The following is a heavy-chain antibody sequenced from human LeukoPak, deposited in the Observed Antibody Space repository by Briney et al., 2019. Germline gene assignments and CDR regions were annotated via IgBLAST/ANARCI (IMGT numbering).Heavy chain of an antibody. CDR1: GGSISNYY. CDR3: ARGVYIAAAQYGY. D-gene: IGHD6-13*01. V-gene: IGHV4-59*01. J-gene: IGHJ4*02. Sequence: SETLSLTCTVSGGSISNYYWSWIRQSPGKGLEWIGYIYYSGTTNYNPSLKSRVTISVDTSKNQFSLKLNSVTAADTAVYYCARGVYIAAAQYGYWGQGTLVTVSS. CDR2: IYYSGTT.